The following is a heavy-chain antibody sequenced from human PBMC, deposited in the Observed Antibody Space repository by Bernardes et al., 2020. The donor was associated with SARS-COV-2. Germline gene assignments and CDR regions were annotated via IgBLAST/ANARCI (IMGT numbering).Heavy chain of an antibody. CDR3: ARPRLEPTYGDYVCLDF. V-gene: IGHV1-3*01. Sequence: ASVKVSCKASGYNFISYAMYWVRQAPGQGLEWMGWVNAGNGNTKYSQKFQGRLTLTRDSYADIVYMELTRLTPEDTAVYYCARPRLEPTYGDYVCLDFWCQGTLVTVSS. D-gene: IGHD4-17*01. J-gene: IGHJ4*02. CDR2: VNAGNGNT. CDR1: GYNFISYA.